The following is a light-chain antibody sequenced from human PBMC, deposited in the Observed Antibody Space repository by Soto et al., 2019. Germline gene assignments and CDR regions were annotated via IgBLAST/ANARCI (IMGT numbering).Light chain of an antibody. CDR3: QQSYTTPRT. J-gene: IGKJ1*01. CDR2: GAS. V-gene: IGKV3-20*01. Sequence: EIVLTQSPGTLSLSPGERVTLSCRASQSVSSSFLAWYQQKPGQAPRLLIYGASSRATGIPDRFSGSGSGTDFTLTISSLQPEDFATYYCQQSYTTPRTFGQGTKVDIK. CDR1: QSVSSSF.